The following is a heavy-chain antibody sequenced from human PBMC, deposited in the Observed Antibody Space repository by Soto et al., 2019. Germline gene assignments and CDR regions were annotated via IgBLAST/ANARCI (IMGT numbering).Heavy chain of an antibody. CDR2: IYPCDSDT. D-gene: IGHD4-17*01. V-gene: IGHV5-51*01. Sequence: LGEALKISCKGSGYSFTSYWIGWVRQIPGKGLEWMGIIYPCDSDTRYSPSFQGQVTISADKSISTAYLQWSSLKASDTAMYYCARRVYGDLKFDYWGEGTLVTVSS. CDR1: GYSFTSYW. CDR3: ARRVYGDLKFDY. J-gene: IGHJ4*02.